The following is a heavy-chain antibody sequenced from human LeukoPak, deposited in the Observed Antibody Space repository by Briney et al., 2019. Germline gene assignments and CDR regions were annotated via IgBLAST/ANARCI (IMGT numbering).Heavy chain of an antibody. Sequence: SETLSLTCTVSGSSISSNSFYWGWIRQPPGKGLEWIGSIYYSGSTYYNPSLKSRVTISVDTSKNQFSLKLSSVTVADTAVYYCARNRYYYGSGNYGVPNWFDPWGQGTLVTVSS. V-gene: IGHV4-39*01. CDR1: GSSISSNSFY. CDR2: IYYSGST. CDR3: ARNRYYYGSGNYGVPNWFDP. D-gene: IGHD3-10*01. J-gene: IGHJ5*02.